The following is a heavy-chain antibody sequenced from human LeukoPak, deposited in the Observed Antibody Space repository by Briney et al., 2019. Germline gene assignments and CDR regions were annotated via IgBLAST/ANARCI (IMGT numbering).Heavy chain of an antibody. V-gene: IGHV3-23*01. D-gene: IGHD4-23*01. CDR2: IFPSGGEI. J-gene: IGHJ4*02. Sequence: GGSLRLSCAASGFTFSTFAMIWVRQPPGKGLEWVSSIFPSGGEIHYADSVRGRFTISRDNSKSTLSLQMNSLRAEDTAVYYCARDKTPYYWGQGTLVTVSS. CDR1: GFTFSTFA. CDR3: ARDKTPYY.